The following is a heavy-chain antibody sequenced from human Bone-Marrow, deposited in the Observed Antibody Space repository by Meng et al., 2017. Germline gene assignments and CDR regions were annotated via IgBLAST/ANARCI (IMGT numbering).Heavy chain of an antibody. Sequence: QVQLPQSGAGLLTPSETLSLTCAVYGGSFSGYHWSWIRQPPGKGLEWIGEINHSGSTNYNPSLKSRVTISVDTSKNQFSLKLSSVTAADTAVYYCARVGVVVITPNWFDPWGQGTLVTVSS. CDR3: ARVGVVVITPNWFDP. D-gene: IGHD3-22*01. CDR1: GGSFSGYH. V-gene: IGHV4-34*01. J-gene: IGHJ5*02. CDR2: INHSGST.